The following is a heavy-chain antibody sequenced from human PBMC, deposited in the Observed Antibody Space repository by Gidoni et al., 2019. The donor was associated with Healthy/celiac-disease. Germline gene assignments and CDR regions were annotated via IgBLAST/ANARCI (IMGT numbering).Heavy chain of an antibody. J-gene: IGHJ4*02. CDR1: VFPFSSDA. V-gene: IGHV3-23*01. CDR3: AKDPYFGGGATIGY. Sequence: EVPLLESWGGLVQPGGSLRLSCAASVFPFSSDAMIWVRQAPGKGLEWVSAMSGSGGRKYYDDSVKGRLTIPRDNVKNTLYRQMNSLRAEDTAVYYGAKDPYFGGGATIGYWGQGTLVTVSS. CDR2: MSGSGGRK. D-gene: IGHD1-26*01.